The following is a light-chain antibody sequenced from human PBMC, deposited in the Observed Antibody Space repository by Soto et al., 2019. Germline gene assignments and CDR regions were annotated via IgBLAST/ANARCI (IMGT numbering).Light chain of an antibody. CDR2: GAS. Sequence: EIVLTQSPGTLSLSPGEGATLSCRASQSVSSSYLAWYQQKPGQAPRLLIYGASSRATGIPDRFSGSGSGTDFTLTISRLEPEDFATYYCQQLNSYPPWTFGQGTKVDIK. J-gene: IGKJ1*01. V-gene: IGKV3-20*01. CDR1: QSVSSSY. CDR3: QQLNSYPPWT.